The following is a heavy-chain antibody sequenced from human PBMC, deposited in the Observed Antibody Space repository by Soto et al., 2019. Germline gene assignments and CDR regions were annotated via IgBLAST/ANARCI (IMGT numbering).Heavy chain of an antibody. J-gene: IGHJ4*02. Sequence: GGSLRLSCAASGFTFSSYAMSWVRQAPGKGLEWVSAISGSGGSTYYADSVKGRFTISRDNSKNTLYLQMNSLRAEDTAVYYCAKVVVVVPAAIRYFGYWGQGTLVTVSS. CDR1: GFTFSSYA. V-gene: IGHV3-23*01. D-gene: IGHD2-2*02. CDR3: AKVVVVVPAAIRYFGY. CDR2: ISGSGGST.